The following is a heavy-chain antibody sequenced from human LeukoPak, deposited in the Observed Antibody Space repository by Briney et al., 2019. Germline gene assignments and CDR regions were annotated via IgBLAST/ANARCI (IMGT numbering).Heavy chain of an antibody. J-gene: IGHJ2*01. CDR3: ARRTVRGVWYFDL. D-gene: IGHD3-10*01. CDR1: GGSIRSGDYY. Sequence: PSQTLSLTCTVSGGSIRSGDYYWSWIRQPPGKGLEWIGYIYYSGSTNYNPSLKSRVTISVDTSKNQFSLKLSSVTAADTAVYYCARRTVRGVWYFDLWGRGTLVTVSS. V-gene: IGHV4-61*08. CDR2: IYYSGST.